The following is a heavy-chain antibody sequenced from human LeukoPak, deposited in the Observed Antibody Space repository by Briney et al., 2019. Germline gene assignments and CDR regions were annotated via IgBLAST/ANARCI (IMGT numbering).Heavy chain of an antibody. Sequence: PGRSLRLSCAASGFTFSSYGMHWVRPAPGKGLEWVSYSTSSYTNYAESVKGRFTISRDNAKNSLYLQMNSLRAEDTAVYYCARGIYYFDSWGQGTLVTVSS. CDR1: GFTFSSYG. CDR3: ARGIYYFDS. CDR2: STSSYT. D-gene: IGHD5-12*01. V-gene: IGHV3-21*04. J-gene: IGHJ4*02.